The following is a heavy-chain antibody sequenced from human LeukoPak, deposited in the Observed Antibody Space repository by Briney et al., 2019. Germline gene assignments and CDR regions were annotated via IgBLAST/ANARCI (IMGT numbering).Heavy chain of an antibody. J-gene: IGHJ3*01. CDR1: GYTFTDYY. Sequence: EASVKVSCKASGYTFTDYYIYWVRQAPGQGLEWMGWVNGNSGGTFYAQSFQGRVTMTRDTSFNPAYMELSSLRFDDTAVYYCVRGTSGDETFDVWGQGTMVTVSS. CDR2: VNGNSGGT. D-gene: IGHD7-27*01. CDR3: VRGTSGDETFDV. V-gene: IGHV1-2*02.